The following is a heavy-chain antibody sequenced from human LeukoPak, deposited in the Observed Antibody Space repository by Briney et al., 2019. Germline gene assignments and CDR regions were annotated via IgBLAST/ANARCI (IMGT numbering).Heavy chain of an antibody. D-gene: IGHD2-2*01. CDR2: IKSNIDDETT. Sequence: GGSLRLSCAASGFTFSDAWMSWVRQAPGKGLEWVGRIKSNIDDETTDYAAPVKGRFTISRDDLEKTLYLQMNSLTTEDTAMYYCTTESRHCSSSSCYAEYIQHWGQGTLVTVSS. V-gene: IGHV3-15*01. CDR1: GFTFSDAW. CDR3: TTESRHCSSSSCYAEYIQH. J-gene: IGHJ1*01.